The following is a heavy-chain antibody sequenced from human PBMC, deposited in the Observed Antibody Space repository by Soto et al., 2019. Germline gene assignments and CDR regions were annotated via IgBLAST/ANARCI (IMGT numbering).Heavy chain of an antibody. Sequence: SETLSLTCTVSGGSISSGGYYWSWIRQHPGKGLEWIGYIYYSGSTYYNPSLKSRVTISVDTSKNQFSLKLTSVTAADTAVYYCARDLRFGKYYGMDVWGQGTTVTVSS. V-gene: IGHV4-31*03. CDR1: GGSISSGGYY. D-gene: IGHD3-10*01. CDR2: IYYSGST. CDR3: ARDLRFGKYYGMDV. J-gene: IGHJ6*02.